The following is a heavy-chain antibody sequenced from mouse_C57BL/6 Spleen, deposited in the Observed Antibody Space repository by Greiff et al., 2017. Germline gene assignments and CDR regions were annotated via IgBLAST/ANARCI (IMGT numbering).Heavy chain of an antibody. V-gene: IGHV1-81*01. CDR1: GYTFTSYG. D-gene: IGHD1-1*01. Sequence: QVQLQQSGAELARPGASVKLSCKASGYTFTSYGISWVKQRTGQGLEWIGEIYPRSGNTYYNEKFKGKATLTADKSSSTAYMALRSLTSEDSAVYFCARTHYYGSSYGYFDVWGTGTTVTVSS. CDR3: ARTHYYGSSYGYFDV. CDR2: IYPRSGNT. J-gene: IGHJ1*03.